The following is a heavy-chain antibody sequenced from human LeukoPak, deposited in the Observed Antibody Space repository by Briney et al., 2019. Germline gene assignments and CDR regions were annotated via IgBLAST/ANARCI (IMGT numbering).Heavy chain of an antibody. CDR2: IKRKTDGRTT. D-gene: IGHD6-13*01. CDR1: GFTFSNAW. Sequence: GGSLRLSCAASGFTFSNAWMSWVRQAPGKGLEWVGRIKRKTDGRTTDYAAPVKGRFTISRDDAKNTLYLQMNSLKTEDTAVYYCTTWVTERTRIAAAGKPLDYWGQGTLVTVSS. V-gene: IGHV3-15*01. CDR3: TTWVTERTRIAAAGKPLDY. J-gene: IGHJ4*02.